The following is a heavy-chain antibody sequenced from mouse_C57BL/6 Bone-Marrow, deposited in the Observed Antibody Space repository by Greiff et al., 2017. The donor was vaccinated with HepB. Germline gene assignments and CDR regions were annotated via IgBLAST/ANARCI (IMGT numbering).Heavy chain of an antibody. CDR1: GFNIKNTY. CDR3: ETVITTVVAEFDY. D-gene: IGHD1-1*01. J-gene: IGHJ2*01. CDR2: IDPANGNT. Sequence: VQLQQSVAELVRPGASVKLSCTASGFNIKNTYMHWVKQRPEQGLEWIGRIDPANGNTKYAPKFQGKATITADTSSNTAYLQLSSLTSEDTAIYYCETVITTVVAEFDYWGQGTTLTVSS. V-gene: IGHV14-3*01.